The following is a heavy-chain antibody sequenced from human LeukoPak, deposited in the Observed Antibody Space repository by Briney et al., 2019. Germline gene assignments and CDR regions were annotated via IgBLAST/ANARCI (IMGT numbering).Heavy chain of an antibody. CDR3: ARGRPIPN. V-gene: IGHV3-48*03. CDR2: ISSSGSTI. Sequence: GGSLRLSVAASDLTLSSYEMNWFRQAPEKGLEWVSYISSSGSTIYYADSVKGRFTISRDNAKNSLYLLMNSLRAEDTAVYYCARGRPIPNWGQGTLVTVSS. CDR1: DLTLSSYE. J-gene: IGHJ4*02.